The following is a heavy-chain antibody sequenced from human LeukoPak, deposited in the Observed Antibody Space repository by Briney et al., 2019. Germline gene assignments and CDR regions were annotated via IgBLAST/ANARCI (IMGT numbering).Heavy chain of an antibody. J-gene: IGHJ5*02. V-gene: IGHV1-2*02. CDR1: GYTFTSYD. Sequence: ASVKVSCKASGYTFTSYDINWVRQATGQGLEWMGWINPNSGGTNYAQKFQGRVTMTRDTSISTAYMELSSLRSEDTAVYYCARDHGYGDYDWFDPWGQGTLITVSS. D-gene: IGHD4-17*01. CDR3: ARDHGYGDYDWFDP. CDR2: INPNSGGT.